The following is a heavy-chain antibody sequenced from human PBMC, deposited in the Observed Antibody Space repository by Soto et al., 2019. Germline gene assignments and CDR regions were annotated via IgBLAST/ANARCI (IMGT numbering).Heavy chain of an antibody. J-gene: IGHJ4*02. D-gene: IGHD4-4*01. CDR1: GGTFSSYT. V-gene: IGHV1-69*02. Sequence: ASVKVSCKASGGTFSSYTISWVRQAPGQGLEWMGRIIPILGIANYAQKFQGRVTITADKSTSTAYMELSSLRSEDTAVYYCARASPYDYSNLDYWGQGTLVTVSS. CDR3: ARASPYDYSNLDY. CDR2: IIPILGIA.